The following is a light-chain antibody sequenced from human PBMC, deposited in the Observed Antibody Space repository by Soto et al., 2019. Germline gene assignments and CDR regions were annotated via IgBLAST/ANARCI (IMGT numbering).Light chain of an antibody. Sequence: SVLTQPASVSGSPGQSITISCTGATSDDYVAWYQQPPGKAPKLMIYEVGNRPSEVSNRFSGSKSDNTASLTISGLQAEDEAHYYCSSYTTTNSWIFGTGTKVTVL. J-gene: IGLJ1*01. CDR3: SSYTTTNSWI. CDR1: TSDDY. CDR2: EVG. V-gene: IGLV2-14*01.